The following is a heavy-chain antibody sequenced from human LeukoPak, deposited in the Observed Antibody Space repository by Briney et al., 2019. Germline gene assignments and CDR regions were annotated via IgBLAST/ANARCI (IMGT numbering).Heavy chain of an antibody. CDR3: ASFAVAGYYFDY. J-gene: IGHJ4*02. V-gene: IGHV1-2*06. D-gene: IGHD6-19*01. Sequence: ASVKVSCKASGYTFTGYYMHWVLQAPGQGLEWMGRINPNSGGTNYAQKFQGRVTMTRDTSISTAYMELSRLRSDDTAVYYCASFAVAGYYFDYWGQGTLVTVSS. CDR2: INPNSGGT. CDR1: GYTFTGYY.